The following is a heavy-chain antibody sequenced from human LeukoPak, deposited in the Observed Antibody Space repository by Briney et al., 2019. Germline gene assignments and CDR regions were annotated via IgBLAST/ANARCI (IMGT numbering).Heavy chain of an antibody. CDR1: GGSISSSSYY. J-gene: IGHJ5*02. CDR3: AREIPRITIFGVVQQRGWFDP. V-gene: IGHV4-39*07. Sequence: PSETLSLTCTVSGGSISSSSYYWGWIRQPPGKGLEWIGSIYYSGSTYYNPSLKSRVTISVDTSKNQFSLKLSSVTAADTAVYYCAREIPRITIFGVVQQRGWFDPWGQGTLVTVSS. D-gene: IGHD3-3*01. CDR2: IYYSGST.